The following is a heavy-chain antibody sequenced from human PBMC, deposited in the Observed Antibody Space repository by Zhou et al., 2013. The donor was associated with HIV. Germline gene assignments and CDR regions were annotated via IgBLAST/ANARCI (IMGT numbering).Heavy chain of an antibody. D-gene: IGHD2-15*01. J-gene: IGHJ6*02. CDR2: IYPDDSDV. V-gene: IGHV5-51*01. Sequence: EVQLVQSEAEVKRPGESLKISCRASGYTFTSYWIAWVRQMPGKGLEWMGFIYPDDSDVRYSPSFEGQVTISGDKSITTAYLQWASLKTSDTATYYCARGHRRSAKYRPYGLEVWGQGTTVAVSS. CDR3: ARGHRRSAKYRPYGLEV. CDR1: GYTFTSYW.